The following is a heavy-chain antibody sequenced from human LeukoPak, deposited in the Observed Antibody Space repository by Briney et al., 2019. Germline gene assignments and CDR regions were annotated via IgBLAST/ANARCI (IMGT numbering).Heavy chain of an antibody. CDR2: IYYSGST. V-gene: IGHV4-59*01. CDR1: GGSISSYY. J-gene: IGHJ4*02. D-gene: IGHD3-16*01. Sequence: SETLSLTCTVSGGSISSYYWSWIRQPPGKGLEWIGYIYYSGSTNYNPSLKSRVTISVDTSKNQFSLKLSSVTAADTAVYYGAREMRGDYPIDYWGQGTLVTVSS. CDR3: AREMRGDYPIDY.